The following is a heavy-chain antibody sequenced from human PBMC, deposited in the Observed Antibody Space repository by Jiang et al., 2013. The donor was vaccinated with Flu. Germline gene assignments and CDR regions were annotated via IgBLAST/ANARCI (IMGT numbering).Heavy chain of an antibody. CDR2: IYCSGST. J-gene: IGHJ5*02. CDR1: GGSISSYY. CDR3: ARYNYDFWSGYYTSSNWFDP. V-gene: IGHV4-59*01. Sequence: GPGLVKPSETLSLTCTVSGGSISSYYWSWIRQPPGKGLEWIGYIYCSGSTNYNPSLKSRVTISVDTSKNQFSLKLSSVTAADTAVYYCARYNYDFWSGYYTSSNWFDPWGQGTLVTVSS. D-gene: IGHD3-3*01.